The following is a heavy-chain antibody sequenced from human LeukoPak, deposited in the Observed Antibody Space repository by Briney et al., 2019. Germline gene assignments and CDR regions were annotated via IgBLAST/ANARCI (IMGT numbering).Heavy chain of an antibody. CDR3: ATDPGAVAGTRGEEFDY. J-gene: IGHJ4*02. V-gene: IGHV1-2*02. CDR1: GYTFTGYY. Sequence: EASVKVSCKASGYTFTGYYMHWVRQAPGQGLEWMGWINPNSGGTNYAQKFQGRVTMTRDTSISTAYMELSRLRSDDTAVYYCATDPGAVAGTRGEEFDYWGQGTLVTVSS. D-gene: IGHD6-19*01. CDR2: INPNSGGT.